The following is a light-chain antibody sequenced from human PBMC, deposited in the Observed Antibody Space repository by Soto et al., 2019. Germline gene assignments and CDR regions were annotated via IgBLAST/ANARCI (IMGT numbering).Light chain of an antibody. CDR3: QQYDSSSGLT. J-gene: IGKJ4*01. CDR1: QSISDW. V-gene: IGKV1-5*03. Sequence: DIQMTQSPSTLSASVGDRVTITCRASQSISDWLAWYQQKPGKAPTLLIYTASNLNSGVPSRFSGSRSGTEFTLTISSLQPDDFATYYCQQYDSSSGLTFGGGTKVELK. CDR2: TAS.